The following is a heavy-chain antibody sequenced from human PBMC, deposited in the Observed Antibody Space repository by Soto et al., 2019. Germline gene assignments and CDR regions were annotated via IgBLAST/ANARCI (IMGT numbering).Heavy chain of an antibody. V-gene: IGHV5-10-1*01. Sequence: PGESLKISCKGSGYSFTSYWISWVRQMPGKGLEWMGRIDPSDSYTNYSPSFQGHVTISADKSISTAYLQWSSLKASDTAMYYCARHEITMIEAHDAFDIWGQGTMVTVSS. CDR1: GYSFTSYW. CDR2: IDPSDSYT. D-gene: IGHD3-22*01. J-gene: IGHJ3*02. CDR3: ARHEITMIEAHDAFDI.